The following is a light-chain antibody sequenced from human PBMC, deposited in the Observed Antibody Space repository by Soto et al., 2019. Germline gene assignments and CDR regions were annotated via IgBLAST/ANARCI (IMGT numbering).Light chain of an antibody. Sequence: DIQMTQSPSSLSASLGDRVTITCRASQDIGVYLAWFQQKPGKVPKLLIYAASTLQSGVPSRFSGSGSGTDFTLTISSLQPEDFATYFCQKYNSVPLTFGGGTKVEIK. CDR3: QKYNSVPLT. CDR1: QDIGVY. CDR2: AAS. V-gene: IGKV1-27*01. J-gene: IGKJ4*01.